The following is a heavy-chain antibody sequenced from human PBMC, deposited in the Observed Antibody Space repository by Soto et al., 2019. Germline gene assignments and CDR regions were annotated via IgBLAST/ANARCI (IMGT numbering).Heavy chain of an antibody. Sequence: ASVKVSCRASGYTFTTHARHWVRQAPGQSLEWMGWINGGTGHTKHSQRFQGRVNITRDTSASTAYMELSSLRSEDTAVYYCARGKGMEENYYSYGLDSFGQGITVTLCS. CDR1: GYTFTTHA. J-gene: IGHJ6*02. D-gene: IGHD1-1*01. CDR3: ARGKGMEENYYSYGLDS. CDR2: INGGTGHT. V-gene: IGHV1-3*01.